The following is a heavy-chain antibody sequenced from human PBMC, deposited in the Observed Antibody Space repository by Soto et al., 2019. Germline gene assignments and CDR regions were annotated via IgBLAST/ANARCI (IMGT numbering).Heavy chain of an antibody. CDR1: GFTFSDYY. J-gene: IGHJ6*02. Sequence: ESLKISCAASGFTFSDYYMSWIRQPPGKGLEWIGYIYHSGSTYYNPSLKSRVTISVDTSKNQFSLKLSSVTAADTAVYYCASGLDYGDYIHGMDVWGQGTTVTVS. V-gene: IGHV4-59*01. CDR2: IYHSGST. D-gene: IGHD4-17*01. CDR3: ASGLDYGDYIHGMDV.